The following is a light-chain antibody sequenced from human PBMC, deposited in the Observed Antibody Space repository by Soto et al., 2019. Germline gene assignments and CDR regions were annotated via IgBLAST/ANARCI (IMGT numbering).Light chain of an antibody. J-gene: IGLJ1*01. CDR2: EVT. CDR3: SSHGGANNFYV. V-gene: IGLV2-8*01. CDR1: SSDIGAYNY. Sequence: QSVLTQPPSASGAPGQSVTISCTGTSSDIGAYNYVSWYQQHPGKVPKRIIYEVTKRPSGVPDRFSASKSGNTASLTVSGLQAEDEADYYCSSHGGANNFYVFGTGTKVTVL.